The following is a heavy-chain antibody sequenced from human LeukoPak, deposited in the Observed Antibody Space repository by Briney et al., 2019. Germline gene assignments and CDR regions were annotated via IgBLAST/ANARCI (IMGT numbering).Heavy chain of an antibody. CDR2: IIGDGGST. Sequence: WSLRLSSAASAFTFDDYAMHCFRQAPGKGLEWVSLIIGDGGSTYYADSVKGRFSISRDNSKNSLYLQMNSLRTEDSAVYYCAKDMGKAAAGTAPDYWGQGTLVTVSS. CDR1: AFTFDDYA. CDR3: AKDMGKAAAGTAPDY. J-gene: IGHJ4*02. V-gene: IGHV3-43*02. D-gene: IGHD6-13*01.